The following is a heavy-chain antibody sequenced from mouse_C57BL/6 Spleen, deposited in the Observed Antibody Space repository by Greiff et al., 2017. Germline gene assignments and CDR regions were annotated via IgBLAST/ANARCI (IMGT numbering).Heavy chain of an antibody. J-gene: IGHJ4*01. D-gene: IGHD2-5*01. Sequence: EVMLVESGGGLVKPGGSLKLSCAASGFTFSDYGMHWVRQAPEKGLEWVAYISSGSSTIYYADTVKGRFTISRDNAKNTLFLQMTSLRSEDTAMYYCASRPSYYSNYFYYAMDYWGQGTSVTVSS. CDR1: GFTFSDYG. CDR3: ASRPSYYSNYFYYAMDY. CDR2: ISSGSSTI. V-gene: IGHV5-17*01.